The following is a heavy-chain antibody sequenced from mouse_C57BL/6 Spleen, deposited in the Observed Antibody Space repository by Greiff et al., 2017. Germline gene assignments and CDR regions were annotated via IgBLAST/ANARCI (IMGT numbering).Heavy chain of an antibody. CDR3: ARERGLGFAY. CDR1: GYTFTSYW. V-gene: IGHV1-64*01. Sequence: QVQLQQPGAELVKPGASVKLSCKASGYTFTSYWMHWVKQRPGQGLEWIGMIHPNSGSTNYNEKFKSKATLTVDKSSSTAYMQLSSLTSEDSAVYYCARERGLGFAYWGQGTLVTVSA. CDR2: IHPNSGST. J-gene: IGHJ3*01. D-gene: IGHD4-1*01.